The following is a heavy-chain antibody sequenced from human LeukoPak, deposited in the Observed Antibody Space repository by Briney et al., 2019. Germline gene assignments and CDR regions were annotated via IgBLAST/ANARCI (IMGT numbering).Heavy chain of an antibody. V-gene: IGHV3-21*06. CDR3: ARDSSWAFDY. CDR2: ISSSSSYI. CDR1: GFTFSSYS. Sequence: GGSLRLSCAASGFTFSSYSMNWVRQAPGKGLEWVSSISSSSSYIYYADSVKGRFTISRDNAKNSVYLQINSLRAEDTAVYYCARDSSWAFDYWGQGTLVTVSS. D-gene: IGHD6-13*01. J-gene: IGHJ4*02.